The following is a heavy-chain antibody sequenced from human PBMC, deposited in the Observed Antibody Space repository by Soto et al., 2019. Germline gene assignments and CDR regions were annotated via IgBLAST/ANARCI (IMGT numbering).Heavy chain of an antibody. J-gene: IGHJ4*02. CDR2: IIPLFGTA. V-gene: IGHV1-69*13. CDR1: GGTFNKYA. CDR3: ARQFDYDTSGYYYAY. D-gene: IGHD3-22*01. Sequence: SVKVSCKASGGTFNKYAIDWVRQAPGQGLEWMGGIIPLFGTANYAQKFQGRVTITADEATSTAYMELTSLRSEDTAVYYCARQFDYDTSGYYYAYWGQGTLVTVSS.